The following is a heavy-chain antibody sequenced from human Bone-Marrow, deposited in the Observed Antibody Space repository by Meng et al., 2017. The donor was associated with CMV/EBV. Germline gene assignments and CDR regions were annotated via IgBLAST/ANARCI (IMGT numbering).Heavy chain of an antibody. CDR1: GYTFTSYY. CDR3: ARELDTTGTVSPLND. J-gene: IGHJ6*02. V-gene: IGHV1-46*01. D-gene: IGHD1-1*01. CDR2: INPSGGST. Sequence: ASVKLFCKASGYTFTSYYMHWVRQAPGQGLEWMGIINPSGGSTIYAQKFQGRVTTTRDTSTSTVYMELSSLRSEDTAVYDCARELDTTGTVSPLNDWGQGTTVTVSS.